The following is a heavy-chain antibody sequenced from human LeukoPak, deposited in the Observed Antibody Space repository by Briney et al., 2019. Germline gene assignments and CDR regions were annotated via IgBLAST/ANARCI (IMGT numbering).Heavy chain of an antibody. Sequence: GESLKISCETSGYTFTNYWIAWVRQMPGKGLEWMGIIYPGDSDTRYSPSFQGQVTISADKSITTAYLQWSSLKASDTAIYYCARHWPPGFTRGGIDIWGQGTLVTVSS. J-gene: IGHJ3*02. D-gene: IGHD3-16*01. CDR1: GYTFTNYW. V-gene: IGHV5-51*01. CDR2: IYPGDSDT. CDR3: ARHWPPGFTRGGIDI.